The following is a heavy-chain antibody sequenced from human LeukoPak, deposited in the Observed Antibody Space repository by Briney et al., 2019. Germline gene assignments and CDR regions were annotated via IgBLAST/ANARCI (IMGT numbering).Heavy chain of an antibody. CDR1: GGSINSGGYY. V-gene: IGHV4-31*01. CDR3: ARLTGSGNDY. D-gene: IGHD1-14*01. Sequence: PSQTLSLTCTVSGGSINSGGYYWSWIRQHPGKGLEWIGYIYYSGSTYYNPSLKSQVTISVDTSKDQFSLKLSSVTAADTAVYYCARLTGSGNDYWGQGTLVTVSS. J-gene: IGHJ4*02. CDR2: IYYSGST.